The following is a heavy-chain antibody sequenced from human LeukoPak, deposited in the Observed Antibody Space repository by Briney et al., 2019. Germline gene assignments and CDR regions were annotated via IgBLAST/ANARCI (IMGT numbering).Heavy chain of an antibody. CDR3: ARDGYSGFDY. D-gene: IGHD5-24*01. J-gene: IGHJ4*02. CDR2: IYNTGSA. V-gene: IGHV4-31*11. Sequence: SETLSLTCAVSGGSISSGTHYWNWIRQHPGQGLEWIGHIYNTGSAYYNPSLMSRVSISIDTSENQFSLKLSSVTAADTAVYYCARDGYSGFDYWGQGTLVTVSS. CDR1: GGSISSGTHY.